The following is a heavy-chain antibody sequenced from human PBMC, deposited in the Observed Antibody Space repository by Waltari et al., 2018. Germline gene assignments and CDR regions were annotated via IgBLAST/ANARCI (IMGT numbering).Heavy chain of an antibody. CDR2: ISSDGGST. V-gene: IGHV3-74*01. CDR1: GFSFSSHW. Sequence: EVQLVESGGGLVRPGGSLRLSCAASGFSFSSHWMHWVRQVPGKGPVLVARISSDGGSTSYADSVRDRFTISRDNTKNTLHLQMNSLRAEDTAVYYCARILTTVYWYFDLWGRGTLVTVSS. J-gene: IGHJ2*01. D-gene: IGHD4-17*01. CDR3: ARILTTVYWYFDL.